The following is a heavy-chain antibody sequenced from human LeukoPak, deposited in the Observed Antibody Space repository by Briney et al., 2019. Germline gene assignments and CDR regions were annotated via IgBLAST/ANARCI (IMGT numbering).Heavy chain of an antibody. V-gene: IGHV3-23*01. J-gene: IGHJ4*02. Sequence: GGSLRLSCAASGFSFSSYAMSWVRQAPGMGLEWVSFISGNAITTYYADSVKGRFTISRDNSQNTLYLQMNSLRAEDTAVYYCAKDGVYTDYVGPFDYWGQGTLVTVSS. D-gene: IGHD4-23*01. CDR3: AKDGVYTDYVGPFDY. CDR2: ISGNAITT. CDR1: GFSFSSYA.